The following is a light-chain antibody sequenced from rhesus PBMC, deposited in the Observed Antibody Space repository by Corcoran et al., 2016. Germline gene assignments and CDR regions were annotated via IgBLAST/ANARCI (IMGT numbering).Light chain of an antibody. Sequence: DIQMTQSPSSLSASVGDRVTITCRASQGISSYLAWYQQKPGGTPRLLIFEASTLTIGIPARFSGSGSGTDFTLTISRLESEDLATYFCQQYSSVPWTFGQGTKVEIK. J-gene: IGKJ1*01. CDR3: QQYSSVPWT. CDR2: EAS. CDR1: QGISSY. V-gene: IGKV1-25*01.